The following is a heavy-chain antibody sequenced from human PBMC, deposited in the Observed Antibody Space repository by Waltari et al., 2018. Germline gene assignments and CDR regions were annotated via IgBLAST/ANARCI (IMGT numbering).Heavy chain of an antibody. Sequence: QVQLVQSGAEVKKPGASVKVSCRASGYTFTDYYIHWVRQAPGQGLEWMGWIKPRRGGTTYAQKFQVRVTMTRDTSTSTTYIELSRLTYDDTAVYYCAREAGSDPFDIWGQGTMVTVSS. J-gene: IGHJ3*02. V-gene: IGHV1-2*02. CDR1: GYTFTDYY. CDR3: AREAGSDPFDI. CDR2: IKPRRGGT. D-gene: IGHD1-26*01.